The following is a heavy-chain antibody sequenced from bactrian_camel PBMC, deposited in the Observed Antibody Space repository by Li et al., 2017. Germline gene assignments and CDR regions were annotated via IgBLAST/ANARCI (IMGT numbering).Heavy chain of an antibody. Sequence: VQLVESGGGLVQPGGSLRLSCAASGFTYRPVCMGWFRQAAGKEREGVARIATAGGSTLYADSVKGRFTISRDNAKNTLYLELDSLKSEDTAMYYCAADNIYCGTGFAYWGQGTQVTVS. V-gene: IGHV3S1*01. CDR1: GFTYRPVC. CDR2: IATAGGST. D-gene: IGHD7*01. J-gene: IGHJ4*01. CDR3: AADNIYCGTGFAY.